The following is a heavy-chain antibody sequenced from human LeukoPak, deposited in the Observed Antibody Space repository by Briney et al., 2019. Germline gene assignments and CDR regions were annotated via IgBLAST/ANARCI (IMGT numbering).Heavy chain of an antibody. CDR1: GFTFSSYA. D-gene: IGHD3-10*01. V-gene: IGHV3-23*01. CDR2: ISGSGGST. CDR3: ARCMRASGRRSGSYPQGNAFDI. Sequence: GGSLRLSCAASGFTFSSYAMSWVRQAPGKGLEWVSAISGSGGSTYYADSVKGRFTISRDNSKNTLYLQMNSLRAEDTAVYYCARCMRASGRRSGSYPQGNAFDIWGQGTMVTVSS. J-gene: IGHJ3*02.